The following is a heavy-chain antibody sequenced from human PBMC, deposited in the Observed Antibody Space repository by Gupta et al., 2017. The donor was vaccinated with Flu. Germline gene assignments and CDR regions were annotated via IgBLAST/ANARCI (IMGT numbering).Heavy chain of an antibody. D-gene: IGHD1-1*01. Sequence: QVQLVESGGAVVQPGGSLRLSCAASGFDFRSHGMHWVRQAPGKGLEWVAAILYDGSNTQYLDSVKGRFTISRDNSKNSLSLHMDSLRADDTALYFCVRDNGIASSGMGRWGQGTLVTVSS. CDR1: GFDFRSHG. CDR2: ILYDGSNT. J-gene: IGHJ4*02. CDR3: VRDNGIASSGMGR. V-gene: IGHV3-33*01.